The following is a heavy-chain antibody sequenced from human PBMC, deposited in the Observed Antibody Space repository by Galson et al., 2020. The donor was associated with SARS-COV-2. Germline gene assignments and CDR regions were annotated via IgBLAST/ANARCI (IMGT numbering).Heavy chain of an antibody. V-gene: IGHV3-43D*04. J-gene: IGHJ4*02. CDR1: GFTFDDYA. Sequence: GGSLRLSCAASGFTFDDYAMHWVRQAPGKGLEWVSLISWDGGSTYYADSVKGRFTISRDNSKNSLYLQMNSLRAEDTALYYCAKDFAGAVAVAPRWPLGNWGQGTLVTVSS. D-gene: IGHD6-19*01. CDR3: AKDFAGAVAVAPRWPLGN. CDR2: ISWDGGST.